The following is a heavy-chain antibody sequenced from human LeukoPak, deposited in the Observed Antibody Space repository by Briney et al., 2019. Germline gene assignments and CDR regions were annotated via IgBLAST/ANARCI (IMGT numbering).Heavy chain of an antibody. CDR2: IYTSGST. V-gene: IGHV4-4*07. CDR1: GGSISSYY. Sequence: PSETLSLTCTVSGGSISSYYWSWIRQPAGKGLEWIGRIYTSGSTTANPSLKSRVTISVDTSTNQFSLSLGSVTAADTALFYCARVRGSSGYGADFDYWGQGTLVTVSS. J-gene: IGHJ4*02. CDR3: ARVRGSSGYGADFDY. D-gene: IGHD3-22*01.